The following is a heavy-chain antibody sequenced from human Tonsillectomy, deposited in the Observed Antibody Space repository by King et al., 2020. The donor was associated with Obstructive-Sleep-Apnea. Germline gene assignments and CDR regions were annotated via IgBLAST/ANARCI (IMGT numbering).Heavy chain of an antibody. CDR1: GGSVSSTSYY. D-gene: IGHD6-25*01. Sequence: LQLQESGPGLVKPSGTLSLLCTVSGGSVSSTSYYWGWIRQPPGAGLEWIGHIYSAGSTYYNPSLKSRVTISVDTSKNQFSLRLSSVTAADTAVYYCARRSTGYASYFDYWGQGTLVTVSS. CDR2: IYSAGST. J-gene: IGHJ4*02. CDR3: ARRSTGYASYFDY. V-gene: IGHV4-39*01.